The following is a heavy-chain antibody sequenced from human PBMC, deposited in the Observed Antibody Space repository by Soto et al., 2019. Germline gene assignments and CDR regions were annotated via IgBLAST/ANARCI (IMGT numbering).Heavy chain of an antibody. D-gene: IGHD1-7*01. CDR2: IYYSGST. V-gene: IGHV4-59*01. CDR3: AREGLTGTIGLYYCDGMDV. J-gene: IGHJ6*02. CDR1: GGSISSYY. Sequence: QVQLQESGPGLVKPSETLSLTCTVSGGSISSYYWSWIRQPPGKGLEWIGYIYYSGSTNYNPSLKSRVTISVATSKNQFSLKRSSVTAADTAVYYCAREGLTGTIGLYYCDGMDVWGQWTTVTVSS.